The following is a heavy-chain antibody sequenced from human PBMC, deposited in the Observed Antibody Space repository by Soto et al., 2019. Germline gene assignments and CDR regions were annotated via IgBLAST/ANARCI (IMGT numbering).Heavy chain of an antibody. CDR2: ISSDSIYT. D-gene: IGHD3-10*01. J-gene: IGHJ6*02. V-gene: IGHV3-11*06. CDR3: ARASTGSGLDYGMDV. Sequence: QVQLVESGGGLVKPGGSLRLSCAASGFTLNDHYMTWIRQAPGKGLEWVSFISSDSIYTNSADSVKGRFTISRDNAKNLLYLQMSSLRVEDTAVYYCARASTGSGLDYGMDVWGQGTTVAVSS. CDR1: GFTLNDHY.